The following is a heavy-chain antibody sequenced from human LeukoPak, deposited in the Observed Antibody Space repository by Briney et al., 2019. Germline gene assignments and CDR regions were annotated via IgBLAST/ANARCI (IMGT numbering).Heavy chain of an antibody. CDR2: ISSSSSTI. J-gene: IGHJ4*02. CDR3: ASESDYDSSGYHRLFDY. Sequence: GGSLRLSCAASGFTFSSYSMNWVRQAPGKGLEWVSYISSSSSTIYYADSVKGRFTISRDNAKNSLYLQMNSLRAEDTAVYYCASESDYDSSGYHRLFDYWGQGTLVTVSS. CDR1: GFTFSSYS. V-gene: IGHV3-48*01. D-gene: IGHD3-22*01.